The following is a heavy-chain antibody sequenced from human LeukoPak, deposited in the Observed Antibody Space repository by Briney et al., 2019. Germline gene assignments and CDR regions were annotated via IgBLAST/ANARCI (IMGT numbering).Heavy chain of an antibody. CDR1: GGSISSYY. V-gene: IGHV4-4*07. CDR3: ARHGYSSSWALLDV. D-gene: IGHD6-13*01. CDR2: IYTSGST. Sequence: SETLSLTCTVSGGSISSYYWSWIRRPAGKGLEWIGRIYTSGSTNYNPSLKSRVTISVDTSKNQFSLKLNSVTAADTAVYYCARHGYSSSWALLDVWGKGTTVTVSS. J-gene: IGHJ6*04.